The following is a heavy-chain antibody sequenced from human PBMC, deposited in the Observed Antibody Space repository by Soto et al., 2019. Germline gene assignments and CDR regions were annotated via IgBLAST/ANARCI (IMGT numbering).Heavy chain of an antibody. CDR3: AGDPTKTGSLDY. CDR2: IYYSGST. Sequence: PSETLSLTCAVSGGSISNYYWSWVRQPPGKGLEWIGYIYYSGSTNYNPSLKSRVTISVDTSKNQFSLKLSSVTAADTAVYYCAGDPTKTGSLDYWGQGTLVTVSS. D-gene: IGHD1-1*01. J-gene: IGHJ4*02. CDR1: GGSISNYY. V-gene: IGHV4-59*08.